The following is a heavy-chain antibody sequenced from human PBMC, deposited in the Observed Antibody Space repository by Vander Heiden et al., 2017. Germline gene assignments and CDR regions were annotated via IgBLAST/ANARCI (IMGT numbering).Heavy chain of an antibody. CDR3: ARDRGFQYFQH. CDR1: GGSISSYY. Sequence: QVQLQESGPGLVKPSETLSLTCTVSGGSISSYYWSWIRQPPGKGLEWIGYIYYSGSTNYNPSLKSRVTISVDTSKNQFSLKLSSVTAADTAVYYCARDRGFQYFQHWGQGTLVTVSS. CDR2: IYYSGST. D-gene: IGHD3-10*01. J-gene: IGHJ1*01. V-gene: IGHV4-59*01.